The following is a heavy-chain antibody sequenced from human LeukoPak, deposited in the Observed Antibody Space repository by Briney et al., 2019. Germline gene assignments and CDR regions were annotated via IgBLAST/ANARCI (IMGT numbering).Heavy chain of an antibody. CDR3: ARNGTPIYSSGWVYMDV. J-gene: IGHJ6*04. Sequence: GGSLRLSCAASGFSFSSYEMNWVRQAPGKGLEWISYISASGTLTHYADSVEGRFTISRDNAKNSLYLQMNSLRGEDTAVYYCARNGTPIYSSGWVYMDVWGKGTTVTISS. D-gene: IGHD6-25*01. CDR2: ISASGTLT. CDR1: GFSFSSYE. V-gene: IGHV3-48*03.